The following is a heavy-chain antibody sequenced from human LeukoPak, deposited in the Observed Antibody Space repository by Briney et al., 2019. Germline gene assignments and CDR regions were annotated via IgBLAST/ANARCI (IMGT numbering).Heavy chain of an antibody. CDR1: GFTFSSYA. D-gene: IGHD6-19*01. Sequence: GGSLRLSCAASGFTFSSYAMHWVRQAPGKGLEWVAVISYDGSNKYYADSVKGRFTISRDNSKNTLYLQMNSLRAEDTAVYYCARDHTRYSSAGWFDPWGQGTLVTVSS. CDR2: ISYDGSNK. V-gene: IGHV3-30-3*01. J-gene: IGHJ5*02. CDR3: ARDHTRYSSAGWFDP.